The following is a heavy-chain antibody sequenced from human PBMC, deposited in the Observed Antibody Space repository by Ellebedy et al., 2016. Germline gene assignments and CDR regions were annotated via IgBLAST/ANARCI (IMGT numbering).Heavy chain of an antibody. CDR2: IGTTPYGGSI. CDR1: GFPFGDYS. V-gene: IGHV3-49*03. J-gene: IGHJ5*02. D-gene: IGHD2-2*01. CDR3: ARVHVPGFHQFDP. Sequence: GESLKISCTTSGFPFGDYSMSWFRQAPGKGPEWLAFIGTTPYGGSIEYAASVKGRCTIFKDDSESIVYLQMNSRPTEDTAVYSCARVHVPGFHQFDPWGQGVLVTVSS.